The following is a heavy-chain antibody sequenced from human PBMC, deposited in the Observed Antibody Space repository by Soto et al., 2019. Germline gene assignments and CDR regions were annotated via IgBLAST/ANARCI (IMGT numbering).Heavy chain of an antibody. J-gene: IGHJ3*02. CDR2: IWYDGSKK. V-gene: IGHV3-33*01. CDR3: GRALAGVNDACDM. CDR1: GFSFGGFG. D-gene: IGHD6-13*01. Sequence: QVHLVESGGGVVQPGKSLRLSCSASGFSFGGFGMHWVRQAPGKGLEWVALIWYDGSKKYYADSVKGRFTIPRDNSRKTVYLEMTSLRGEDTAVYYCGRALAGVNDACDMWGQGTNVTVSP.